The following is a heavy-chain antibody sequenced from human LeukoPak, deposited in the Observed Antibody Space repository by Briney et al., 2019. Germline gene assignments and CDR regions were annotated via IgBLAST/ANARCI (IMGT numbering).Heavy chain of an antibody. CDR1: GFPFSSYW. V-gene: IGHV3-7*03. CDR2: IKQDGGET. Sequence: GGSLRLSCAASGFPFSSYWMAWVRQAPGKGLEWVASIKQDGGETFYVDSVKGRFTISRDNAKNSLYLQMNSLRAEDTALYHCARALRCSSTSCSGWDYWGQGTLVTVSS. CDR3: ARALRCSSTSCSGWDY. D-gene: IGHD2-2*01. J-gene: IGHJ4*02.